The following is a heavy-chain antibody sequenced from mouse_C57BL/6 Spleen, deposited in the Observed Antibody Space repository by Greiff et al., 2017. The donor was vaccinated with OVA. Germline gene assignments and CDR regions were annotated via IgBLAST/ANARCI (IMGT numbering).Heavy chain of an antibody. CDR2: IDPSDSET. Sequence: QVQLQQPGAELVRPGSSVKLSCKASGYTFTSYWMHWVKQRPIQGLEWIGNIDPSDSETHYNQKFKDKATLTVDKSSSTAYMQLSSLTSEDSAVCYCARSGGYYYEGYFDYWGQGTTLTVSS. CDR1: GYTFTSYW. V-gene: IGHV1-52*01. J-gene: IGHJ2*01. CDR3: ARSGGYYYEGYFDY. D-gene: IGHD1-1*01.